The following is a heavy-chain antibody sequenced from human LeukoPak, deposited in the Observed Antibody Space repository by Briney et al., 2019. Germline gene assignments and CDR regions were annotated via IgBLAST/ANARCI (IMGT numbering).Heavy chain of an antibody. CDR1: GYSFTSYW. D-gene: IGHD3-10*01. CDR2: IYPGDSDT. Sequence: GESLKISCKGSGYSFTSYWIGWVRQMPGKGLEWMGIIYPGDSDTRYSPSFQGQVTISADKSISTAYLQWSSLKAADTAMYYCASLGSGSYYPFDAFDIWGQGTMVTVSS. V-gene: IGHV5-51*01. CDR3: ASLGSGSYYPFDAFDI. J-gene: IGHJ3*02.